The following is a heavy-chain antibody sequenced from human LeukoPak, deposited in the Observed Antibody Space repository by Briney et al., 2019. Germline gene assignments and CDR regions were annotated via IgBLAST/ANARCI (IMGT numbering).Heavy chain of an antibody. J-gene: IGHJ6*04. D-gene: IGHD3-10*02. Sequence: GGTLRLSCAASGFTFSSYGMTWVRQAPGKGLEWVSYISSSGSTIYYADSVKGRFTISRDNAKNSLYLQMNSLRAEDTAVYYCAELGITMIGGVWGKGTTVTISS. V-gene: IGHV3-48*04. CDR1: GFTFSSYG. CDR3: AELGITMIGGV. CDR2: ISSSGSTI.